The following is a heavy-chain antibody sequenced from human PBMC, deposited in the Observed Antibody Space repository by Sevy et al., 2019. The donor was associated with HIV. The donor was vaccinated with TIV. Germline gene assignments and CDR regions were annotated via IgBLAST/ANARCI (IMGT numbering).Heavy chain of an antibody. D-gene: IGHD3-9*01. J-gene: IGHJ4*02. CDR2: ISGSGGST. V-gene: IGHV3-23*01. CDR3: AKGLLRYFDWLLSYFDY. Sequence: GGSLRLSCAASGFTFSSYAMNWVRQAPGKGLEWVSAISGSGGSTYYADSVKGRFTISRDNSKNTLYLQMNSLRAEDTAVYYCAKGLLRYFDWLLSYFDYWGQGTLVTVSS. CDR1: GFTFSSYA.